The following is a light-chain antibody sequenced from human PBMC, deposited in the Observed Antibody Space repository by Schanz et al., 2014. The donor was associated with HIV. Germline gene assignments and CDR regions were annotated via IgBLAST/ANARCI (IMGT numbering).Light chain of an antibody. CDR3: QQYDNLPLT. J-gene: IGKJ4*01. Sequence: EIQMTQSPSPLSASIGDRVTITCQASRDISDYLNWYQQKAGKAPKLLIYDASNLETGVPSRFSGSGSGTDFTFTISSLQPEDIATYYCQQYDNLPLTFGGGTKVEI. CDR2: DAS. V-gene: IGKV1-33*01. CDR1: RDISDY.